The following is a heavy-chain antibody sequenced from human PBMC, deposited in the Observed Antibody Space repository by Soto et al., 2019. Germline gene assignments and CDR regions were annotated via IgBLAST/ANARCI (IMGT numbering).Heavy chain of an antibody. V-gene: IGHV4-4*07. Sequence: ETLSLTCTVSGGSISSYYWSWIRQPAGKGLEWIGRIYTSGSTNYNPSLKSRVTMSVDTSKNQFSLKLSSVTAADTAVYYCAGSYYYDSSGYPYYYGMDVWGQGTTVTVSS. CDR2: IYTSGST. CDR3: AGSYYYDSSGYPYYYGMDV. J-gene: IGHJ6*02. D-gene: IGHD3-22*01. CDR1: GGSISSYY.